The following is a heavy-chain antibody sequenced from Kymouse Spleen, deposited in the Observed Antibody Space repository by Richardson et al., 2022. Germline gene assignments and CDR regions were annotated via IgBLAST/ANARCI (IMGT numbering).Heavy chain of an antibody. J-gene: IGHJ3*02. Sequence: QLQLQESGPGLVKPSETLSLTCTVSGGSISSSSYYWGWIRQPPGKGLEWIGSIYYSGSTYYNPSLKSRVTISVDTSKNQFSLKLSSVTAADTAVYYCARGGVGATKGAFDIWGQGTMVTVSS. V-gene: IGHV4-39*01. D-gene: IGHD1-26*01. CDR2: IYYSGST. CDR1: GGSISSSSYY. CDR3: ARGGVGATKGAFDI.